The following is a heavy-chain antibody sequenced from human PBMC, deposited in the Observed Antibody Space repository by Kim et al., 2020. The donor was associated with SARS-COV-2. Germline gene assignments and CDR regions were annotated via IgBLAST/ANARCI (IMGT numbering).Heavy chain of an antibody. V-gene: IGHV3-53*01. CDR2: LYPATNA. CDR3: ARDQGRQFFNP. Sequence: GGSLRLSCAVSGFTVNINYISWVRQAPGKGLEWVAVLYPATNAEYADSVKGRFIVTRDTAKPTVYLEMNGLREADTAVYYCARDQGRQFFNPWGQGALVT. J-gene: IGHJ5*02. CDR1: GFTVNINY. D-gene: IGHD6-19*01.